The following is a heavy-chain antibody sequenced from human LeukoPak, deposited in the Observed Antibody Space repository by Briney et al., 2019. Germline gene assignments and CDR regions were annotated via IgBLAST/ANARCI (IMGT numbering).Heavy chain of an antibody. CDR3: AKDTSIGKYCTSGVCSPFDY. CDR1: GFTFSDYS. V-gene: IGHV3-23*01. CDR2: ISDSGDYT. Sequence: GGSLRLSCAASGFTFSDYSFNWVRQAPGKGLEWVSAISDSGDYTYYADSVKGRFTISRDNSKNTLYLHVNSLRAEDTAVYYCAKDTSIGKYCTSGVCSPFDYWGQGTLVTVSS. D-gene: IGHD2-8*01. J-gene: IGHJ4*02.